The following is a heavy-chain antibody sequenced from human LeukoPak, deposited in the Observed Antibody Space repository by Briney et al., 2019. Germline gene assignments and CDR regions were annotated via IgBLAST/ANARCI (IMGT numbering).Heavy chain of an antibody. CDR3: ARDHLGATASFDY. D-gene: IGHD5-24*01. CDR2: INPNSGGT. V-gene: IGHV1-2*02. Sequence: GVSVKVSCKASGYTFTGYYIHWVRQAPGQGLEWMGWINPNSGGTNYAQKFQGRVTMTRDTSISTAYMELSRLRSDDTAVYYCARDHLGATASFDYWGQGTLVTVSS. CDR1: GYTFTGYY. J-gene: IGHJ4*02.